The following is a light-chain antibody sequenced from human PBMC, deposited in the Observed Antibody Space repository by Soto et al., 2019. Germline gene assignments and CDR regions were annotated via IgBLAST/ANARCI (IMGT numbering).Light chain of an antibody. CDR1: SSDDGGYNY. J-gene: IGLJ1*01. Sequence: QSALTQPASVSGSPGQSIAISCTGTSSDDGGYNYVSWYQQHPGKAPKLMIQDVSNRPSGVSDRFSGSKSGNTASLTISGLQAEDEADYYCSSYTSRSTHVFGTGTKVTVL. V-gene: IGLV2-14*01. CDR2: DVS. CDR3: SSYTSRSTHV.